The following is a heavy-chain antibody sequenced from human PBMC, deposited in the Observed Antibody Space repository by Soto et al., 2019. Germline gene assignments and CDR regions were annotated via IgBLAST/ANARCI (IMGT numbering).Heavy chain of an antibody. V-gene: IGHV1-2*02. CDR2: INPNSGGT. Sequence: EASVKVSCKASGYTFTGYYMHWVRQAPGQGLEWMGWINPNSGGTNYAQKFQGRVTMTRDTSISTAYMELSRLRSDDTAVYYCARGGYSYVPGFYYGMDVWGQGTTVTVSS. CDR1: GYTFTGYY. J-gene: IGHJ6*02. D-gene: IGHD5-18*01. CDR3: ARGGYSYVPGFYYGMDV.